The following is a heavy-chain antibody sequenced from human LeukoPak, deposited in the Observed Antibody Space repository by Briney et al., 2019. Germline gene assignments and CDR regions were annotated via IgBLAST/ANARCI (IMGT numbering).Heavy chain of an antibody. Sequence: GGSLRLSCAASGFTFSSYAMSWVRQAPGKGLEWFSAINGSGGSTYYADSVKGRFTISSDNSKNTLYLQMNSLRAEDTAVYYCAKDLGVPYDYWGQGTLVTVSS. D-gene: IGHD3-10*01. V-gene: IGHV3-23*01. J-gene: IGHJ4*02. CDR1: GFTFSSYA. CDR2: INGSGGST. CDR3: AKDLGVPYDY.